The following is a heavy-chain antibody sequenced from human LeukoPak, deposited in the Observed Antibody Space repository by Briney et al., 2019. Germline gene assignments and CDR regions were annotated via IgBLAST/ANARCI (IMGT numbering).Heavy chain of an antibody. D-gene: IGHD4-11*01. CDR3: ARGMTTVVYYGMDV. CDR1: GGSFSGYY. CDR2: INHSGST. Sequence: SETLSLTCAVYGGSFSGYYWSWIRPPPGKGLEWIGEINHSGSTNYNPSLKSRVTISVDTSKNQFSLKLSSVTAADTAVYYCARGMTTVVYYGMDVWGQGTTVTVSS. V-gene: IGHV4-34*01. J-gene: IGHJ6*02.